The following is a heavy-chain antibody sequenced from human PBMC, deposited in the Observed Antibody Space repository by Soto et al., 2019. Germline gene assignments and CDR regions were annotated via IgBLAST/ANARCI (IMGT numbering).Heavy chain of an antibody. CDR3: ARHGAHDYGDYAFYYYYGMDV. J-gene: IGHJ6*02. CDR1: GYSFAGYW. D-gene: IGHD4-17*01. CDR2: IDPSDSQT. V-gene: IGHV5-10-1*01. Sequence: SGESLKISCKGSGYSFAGYWITWVRQKPGKGLEWMGRIDPSDSQTYYSPSFRGHVTISVTKSITTVFLQWSSLRASDTAMYYCARHGAHDYGDYAFYYYYGMDVWGQGTTVTVSS.